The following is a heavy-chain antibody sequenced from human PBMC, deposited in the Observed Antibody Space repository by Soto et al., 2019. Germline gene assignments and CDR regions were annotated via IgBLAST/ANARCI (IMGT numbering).Heavy chain of an antibody. CDR2: ISWDSGDI. V-gene: IGHV3-9*01. J-gene: IGHJ4*02. D-gene: IGHD2-2*03. CDR3: ARDNDLDRDGPFDY. CDR1: GFSFDDYG. Sequence: EVQLVESGGGSVQPGRSLRLSCEASGFSFDDYGMHWVRQGPGKGLEWVSGISWDSGDIYYVDSVKGRFTISRDNAKKSLYLQMHSLRTEDTALYYCARDNDLDRDGPFDYWGQGILVTVSS.